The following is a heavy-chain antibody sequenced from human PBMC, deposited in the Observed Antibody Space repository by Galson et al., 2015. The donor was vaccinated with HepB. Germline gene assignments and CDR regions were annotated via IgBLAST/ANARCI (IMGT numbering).Heavy chain of an antibody. CDR1: GFTFSDYY. Sequence: SLRLSCAASGFTFSDYYMSWIRQAPGKGLEWVSYISSSGSTIYYADSVKGRFTISRDNAKSSLYLQMNSLRAEDTAMYYCARDCFWSGYYWGWFDPWGQGTLVTVSS. CDR2: ISSSGSTI. V-gene: IGHV3-11*01. CDR3: ARDCFWSGYYWGWFDP. J-gene: IGHJ5*02. D-gene: IGHD3-3*01.